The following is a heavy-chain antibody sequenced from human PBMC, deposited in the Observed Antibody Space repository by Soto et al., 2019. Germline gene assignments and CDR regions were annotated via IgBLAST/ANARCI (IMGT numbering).Heavy chain of an antibody. CDR1: GFTFSRYA. D-gene: IGHD5-18*01. V-gene: IGHV3-23*01. Sequence: EVQLLESGGGLVQPGASLRLSCAASGFTFSRYAMNWVRQTPGKGLEWVSVVSGGGDITYYSDSVKGRFTISRGNSRNTLYLQMRGLRLDDTAVYYCARASGNSYGELDYWGQGTLVTVSS. CDR2: VSGGGDIT. J-gene: IGHJ4*02. CDR3: ARASGNSYGELDY.